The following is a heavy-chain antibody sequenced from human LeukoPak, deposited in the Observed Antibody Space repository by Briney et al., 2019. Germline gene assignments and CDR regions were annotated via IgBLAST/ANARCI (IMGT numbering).Heavy chain of an antibody. CDR3: ARDLTPAGWFDP. D-gene: IGHD6-13*01. Sequence: ASVKVSCNASGGTFSSYAISWVRQAPGQGLEWMGRIIPILGIANYAQKFQGRVTITADKSTSTAYMELSSLRSEDTAVYYCARDLTPAGWFDPWGQGTLVTVSS. CDR1: GGTFSSYA. V-gene: IGHV1-69*04. CDR2: IIPILGIA. J-gene: IGHJ5*02.